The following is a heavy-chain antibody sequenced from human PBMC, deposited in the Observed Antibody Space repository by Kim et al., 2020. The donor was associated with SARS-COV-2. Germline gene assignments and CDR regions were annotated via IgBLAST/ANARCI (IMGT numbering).Heavy chain of an antibody. D-gene: IGHD6-6*01. CDR3: ARTRHSSSSTYHYYGMDV. CDR2: IYYSGST. CDR1: GGSISSYY. V-gene: IGHV4-59*01. J-gene: IGHJ6*01. Sequence: SETLSLTCTVSGGSISSYYWSWIRQLPGKGLEWIGYIYYSGSTNYNPSLKSRVTIPVDTSKNQFSLKLSSVTVADTAVYYCARTRHSSSSTYHYYGMDV.